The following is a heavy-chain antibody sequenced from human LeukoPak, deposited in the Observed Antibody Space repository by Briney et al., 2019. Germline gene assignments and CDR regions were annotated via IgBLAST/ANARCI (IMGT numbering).Heavy chain of an antibody. D-gene: IGHD3-9*01. Sequence: KPGGSLRLSCAASGFTFSDYYMSWIRQAPGKGLEWVSYISSSGSTIYYADSVKGRFTISRDNAKNSLDLQMNSLRAEDTAVYYCARERKSERGSFDWLFPLDYWGQGTLVTVSS. J-gene: IGHJ4*02. CDR1: GFTFSDYY. CDR3: ARERKSERGSFDWLFPLDY. V-gene: IGHV3-11*01. CDR2: ISSSGSTI.